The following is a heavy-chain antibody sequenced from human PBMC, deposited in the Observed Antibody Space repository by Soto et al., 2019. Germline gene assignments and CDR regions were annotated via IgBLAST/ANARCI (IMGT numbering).Heavy chain of an antibody. CDR3: ARDGDCGSDCKALDY. CDR1: GFVFSSYA. Sequence: QVQLVESGGGVARPGRSLRLSCAASGFVFSSYAMHWVRQAPGKGLEWVAVTSYDGINKYYADSVKGRFTISRDNSKNTLYLQMNSLRTEDTAVYYCARDGDCGSDCKALDYWGQGTLVTVSS. J-gene: IGHJ4*02. D-gene: IGHD2-21*02. CDR2: TSYDGINK. V-gene: IGHV3-30*01.